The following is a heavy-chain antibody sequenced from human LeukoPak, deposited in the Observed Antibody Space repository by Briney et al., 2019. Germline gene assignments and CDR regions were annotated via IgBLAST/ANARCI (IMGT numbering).Heavy chain of an antibody. CDR3: ARDSWWELPSTVDY. J-gene: IGHJ4*02. CDR2: ISYDGSNK. Sequence: GGSLRLSCAASGFTFSSYGMHWVRQAPGKGLEWVAVISYDGSNKYYADSVKGRFTISRDNSKNTLYLQMNSLRAEDTAVYYCARDSWWELPSTVDYWGQGTLVTVSS. D-gene: IGHD1-26*01. V-gene: IGHV3-30*03. CDR1: GFTFSSYG.